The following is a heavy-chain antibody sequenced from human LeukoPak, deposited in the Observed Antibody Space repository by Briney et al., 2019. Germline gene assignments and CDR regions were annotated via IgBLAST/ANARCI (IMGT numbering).Heavy chain of an antibody. V-gene: IGHV4-4*07. J-gene: IGHJ6*03. CDR1: GGSISSYY. CDR3: ARGNGSGSYSHYYYYMDV. D-gene: IGHD3-10*01. CDR2: IYTSGST. Sequence: SETLSLTCTVSGGSISSYYWSWIRQPAGKGLEWIGRIYTSGSTNYNPSLKSRVTISVDTSKNQFSLKLSSVTAADTAVYYCARGNGSGSYSHYYYYMDVWGKGTTVTISS.